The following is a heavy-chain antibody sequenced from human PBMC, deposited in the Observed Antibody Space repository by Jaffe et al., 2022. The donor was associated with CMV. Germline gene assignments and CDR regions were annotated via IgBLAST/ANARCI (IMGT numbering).Heavy chain of an antibody. CDR2: IIPIFGTA. D-gene: IGHD2-2*01. J-gene: IGHJ5*02. CDR3: AGGYCSSTSCYSIDNWFDP. CDR1: GGTFSSYA. V-gene: IGHV1-69*01. Sequence: QVQLVQSGAEVKKPGSSVKVSCKASGGTFSSYAISWVRQAPGQGLEWMGGIIPIFGTANYAQKFQGRVTITADESTSTAYMELSSLRSEDTAVYYCAGGYCSSTSCYSIDNWFDPWGQGTLVTVSS.